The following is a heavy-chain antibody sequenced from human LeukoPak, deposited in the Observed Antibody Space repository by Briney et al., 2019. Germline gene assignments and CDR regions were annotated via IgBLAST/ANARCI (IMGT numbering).Heavy chain of an antibody. CDR1: GYTFTSYG. V-gene: IGHV1-69*04. J-gene: IGHJ4*02. CDR2: IIPILGIA. Sequence: GASVKVSCKASGYTFTSYGISWVRQAPGQGLERMGRIIPILGIANYAQKFQGRVTITADKSTSTAYMELSSLRSEDTAVYYCARVSGYGDYVFDYWGQGTLVTVSS. D-gene: IGHD4-17*01. CDR3: ARVSGYGDYVFDY.